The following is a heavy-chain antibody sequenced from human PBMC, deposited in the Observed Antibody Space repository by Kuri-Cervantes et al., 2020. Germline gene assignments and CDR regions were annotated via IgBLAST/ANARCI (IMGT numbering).Heavy chain of an antibody. Sequence: GESLKISCAASGFTFSSFWMTWVRQAPGKGLEWVANIKQDGSEKHYVDSVKGRFTITRDNANDLLYLQMNSLRDEDTAVYYCARDFSGYYDSSAYKDEYWGQGNLVTVSS. D-gene: IGHD3-22*01. J-gene: IGHJ4*02. CDR3: ARDFSGYYDSSAYKDEY. CDR2: IKQDGSEK. V-gene: IGHV3-7*01. CDR1: GFTFSSFW.